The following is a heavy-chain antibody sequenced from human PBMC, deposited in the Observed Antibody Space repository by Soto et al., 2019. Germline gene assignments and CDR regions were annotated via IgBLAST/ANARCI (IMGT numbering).Heavy chain of an antibody. CDR2: IRGSGGGT. D-gene: IGHD3-10*01. CDR3: AKASGRVHYGMHV. Sequence: EVQVLESGGGSVQPGGSLRLSCAASGFPFSMFAKNWVRQAPGKGLEWVSGIRGSGGGTYYADSVKGRFTISRDDSRNMLYLEMNTLRGEDTAVYYCAKASGRVHYGMHVWGQGTTVTVSS. CDR1: GFPFSMFA. J-gene: IGHJ6*02. V-gene: IGHV3-23*01.